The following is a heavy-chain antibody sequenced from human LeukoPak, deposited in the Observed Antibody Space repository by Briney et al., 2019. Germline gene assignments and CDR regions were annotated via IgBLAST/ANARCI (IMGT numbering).Heavy chain of an antibody. V-gene: IGHV3-74*01. CDR3: ARVPNWFDP. CDR1: GFTFSSYW. Sequence: GGSLRLSCAASGFTFSSYWMHWVRQAPGKGLVWVSRINSDASVTNYADSVKGRFTISRDNAKNTLYLQMNSLRGEDTAVYYCARVPNWFDPWGQGTLVTVPS. CDR2: INSDASVT. J-gene: IGHJ5*02.